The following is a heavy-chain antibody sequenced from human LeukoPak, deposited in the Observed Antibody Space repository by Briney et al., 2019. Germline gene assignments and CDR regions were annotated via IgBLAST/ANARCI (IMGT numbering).Heavy chain of an antibody. J-gene: IGHJ4*02. CDR2: ISAYNGNT. Sequence: GASVKVSCKASDYTFTSYGISWVRQAPGQGLEWMGWISAYNGNTNYAQKLQGRVTMTTDTSTSTAYMELRSLRSDDTAVYYCARASYYDSSGYYVSHPFDYWGQGTLVTVSS. D-gene: IGHD3-22*01. CDR3: ARASYYDSSGYYVSHPFDY. V-gene: IGHV1-18*01. CDR1: DYTFTSYG.